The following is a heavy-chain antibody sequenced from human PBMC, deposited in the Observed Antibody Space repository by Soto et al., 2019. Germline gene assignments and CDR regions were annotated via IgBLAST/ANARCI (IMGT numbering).Heavy chain of an antibody. CDR1: GGTFNNYA. CDR3: AREVTVASYSFDF. CDR2: IIPIFNSA. D-gene: IGHD5-12*01. Sequence: SVKVSCKASGGTFNNYALSWVRQAPGQGLEWMGGIIPIFNSASYAQKFQGRVTITADDSTSTAYMELRSLRPDDTAVYYCAREVTVASYSFDFWGQGTLVTV. V-gene: IGHV1-69*13. J-gene: IGHJ4*02.